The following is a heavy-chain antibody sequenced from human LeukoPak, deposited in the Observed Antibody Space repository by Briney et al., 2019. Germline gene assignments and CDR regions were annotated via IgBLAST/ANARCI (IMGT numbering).Heavy chain of an antibody. CDR3: ARDREPRDSELDY. Sequence: GGSLRLSCAASGFSFSSYAMSWVRQAPGKGLEWVSAISKSGDSTFYADSVKGRFTISRDNSKNTLYLQMNSLRAEDTAVYYCARDREPRDSELDYWGQGTLVTVSS. CDR1: GFSFSSYA. D-gene: IGHD1-26*01. J-gene: IGHJ4*02. CDR2: ISKSGDST. V-gene: IGHV3-23*01.